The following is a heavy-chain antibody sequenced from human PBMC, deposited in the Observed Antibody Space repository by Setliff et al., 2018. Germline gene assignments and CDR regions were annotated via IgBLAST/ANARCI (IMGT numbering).Heavy chain of an antibody. D-gene: IGHD3-3*01. CDR3: ARDARDFWSGYSSHEGFDP. CDR1: GYTFTSYD. CDR2: MNPNSGNT. Sequence: SVKVSCKASGYTFTSYDINWVRQATGQGLEWMGWMNPNSGNTGYAQKFQGRVTMTRNTSISTAYMELSSLRSEDTAVYYCARDARDFWSGYSSHEGFDPWGQGTLVTVSS. J-gene: IGHJ5*02. V-gene: IGHV1-8*02.